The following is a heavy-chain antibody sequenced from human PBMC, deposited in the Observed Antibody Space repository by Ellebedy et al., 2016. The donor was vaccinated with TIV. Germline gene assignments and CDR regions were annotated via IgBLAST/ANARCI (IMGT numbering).Heavy chain of an antibody. CDR1: GYTFTNYA. V-gene: IGHV1-3*01. J-gene: IGHJ4*02. CDR2: INAGNGNT. CDR3: AREKYYDSSKNY. D-gene: IGHD3-22*01. Sequence: AASVKVSCKASGYTFTNYAIHWVRQAPGQRLEPMGWINAGNGNTRYSHNFHGRVTLARDTSAITAYMELSSLRSEDTALYYCAREKYYDSSKNYWGQGTLVTVSS.